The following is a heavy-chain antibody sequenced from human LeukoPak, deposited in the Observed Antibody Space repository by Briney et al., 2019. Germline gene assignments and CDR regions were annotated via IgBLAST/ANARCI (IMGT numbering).Heavy chain of an antibody. Sequence: GGSLRLSCTASGFTFSSHAMSWVRQAPGKGLEWVSAISGNGGDKYYADSVKGRFTISRDNSKNTLYLQMNSLRAEDTAVYYCARAGYDILTGYYYFDYWGQGTLVTVSS. CDR1: GFTFSSHA. J-gene: IGHJ4*02. CDR3: ARAGYDILTGYYYFDY. D-gene: IGHD3-9*01. CDR2: ISGNGGDK. V-gene: IGHV3-23*01.